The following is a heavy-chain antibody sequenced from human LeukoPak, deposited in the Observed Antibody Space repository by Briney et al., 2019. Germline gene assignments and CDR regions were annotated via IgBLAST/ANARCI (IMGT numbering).Heavy chain of an antibody. CDR1: GYTFSSYG. V-gene: IGHV3-21*01. Sequence: GGSLRLSCAASGYTFSSYGMHWVRQAPGKGLEWVSSICRGSGSIYYADSLKGRFTISRDNAKNSLYLQMNSLRVEDTAVYYCARAPPYCGGDCSDLYFDLWGGGTLVTVSS. J-gene: IGHJ2*01. D-gene: IGHD2-21*02. CDR3: ARAPPYCGGDCSDLYFDL. CDR2: ICRGSGSI.